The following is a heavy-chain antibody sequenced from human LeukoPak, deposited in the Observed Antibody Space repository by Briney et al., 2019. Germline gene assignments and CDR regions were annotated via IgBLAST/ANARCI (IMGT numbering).Heavy chain of an antibody. D-gene: IGHD3-22*01. V-gene: IGHV4-39*07. CDR2: IYYSGST. Sequence: SETLSLTCTVSGGSISSSSYYWGWIRQPPGKGLEWIGSIYYSGSTYYNPSLKSRVTISVDTSKNQFSLKLSSVTAADTAVYYCARGGSGYCYDYWGQGTLVTVSS. J-gene: IGHJ4*02. CDR3: ARGGSGYCYDY. CDR1: GGSISSSSYY.